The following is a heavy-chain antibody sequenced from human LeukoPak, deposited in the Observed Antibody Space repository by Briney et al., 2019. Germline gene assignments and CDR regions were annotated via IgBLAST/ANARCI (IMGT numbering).Heavy chain of an antibody. Sequence: ASVKVSCKASGYTFTSYGISWVRQAPGQGLEWMGWISAYNGNTNYAQKLQGRVTMTTDTSTSTAYMELRSLRSDDTAMYYCARENAIFGVVGFDYWGQGTLVTVSS. V-gene: IGHV1-18*01. D-gene: IGHD3-3*01. CDR1: GYTFTSYG. J-gene: IGHJ4*02. CDR2: ISAYNGNT. CDR3: ARENAIFGVVGFDY.